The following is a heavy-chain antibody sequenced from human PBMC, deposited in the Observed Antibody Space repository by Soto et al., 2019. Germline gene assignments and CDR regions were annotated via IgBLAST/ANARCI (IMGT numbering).Heavy chain of an antibody. CDR3: ARQVLQYSPFDY. Sequence: SEPRSLTCGVSGGSISSSSYYWGWIRQPPGKGLEWIGSIYYSGSTYYNPSLKSRVTISVDTSKNQFSLKPSSVTAADTAVYYCARQVLQYSPFDYWGQGTLVTVSS. D-gene: IGHD4-4*01. J-gene: IGHJ4*02. V-gene: IGHV4-39*01. CDR2: IYYSGST. CDR1: GGSISSSSYY.